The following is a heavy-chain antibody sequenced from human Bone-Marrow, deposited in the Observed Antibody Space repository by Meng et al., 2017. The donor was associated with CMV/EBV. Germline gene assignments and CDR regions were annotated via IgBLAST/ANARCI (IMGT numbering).Heavy chain of an antibody. Sequence: SETLSLTCTVSGGSISSSSYYWGWIRQPPGKGLEWIGSIYYSGSTYFNPSLKSRVTISVDTSKNQFSLKLSSVTAADTAVYYCARGDIVVGPAAIIDNGSSDYYGMDVWGQGTTVTVSS. CDR3: ARGDIVVGPAAIIDNGSSDYYGMDV. J-gene: IGHJ6*02. D-gene: IGHD2-2*02. CDR1: GGSISSSSYY. CDR2: IYYSGST. V-gene: IGHV4-39*07.